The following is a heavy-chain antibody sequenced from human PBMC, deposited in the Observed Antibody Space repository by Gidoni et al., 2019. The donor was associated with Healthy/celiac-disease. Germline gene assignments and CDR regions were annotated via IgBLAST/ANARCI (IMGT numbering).Heavy chain of an antibody. J-gene: IGHJ2*01. Sequence: QVQLQESGPGLVKPSQTLSLTCTVSGGSISSGDYYWSWIRQPPGKGLEWIGYIYYSGSTYYNPSLKSRVTISVDTSKNQFSLKLSSVTAADTAVYYCARDHNRDYGGNSAIGYFDLWGRGTLVTVSS. CDR3: ARDHNRDYGGNSAIGYFDL. D-gene: IGHD4-17*01. CDR2: IYYSGST. CDR1: GGSISSGDYY. V-gene: IGHV4-30-4*01.